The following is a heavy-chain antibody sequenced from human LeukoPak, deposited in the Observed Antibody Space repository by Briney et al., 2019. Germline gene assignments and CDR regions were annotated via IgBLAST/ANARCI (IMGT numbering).Heavy chain of an antibody. D-gene: IGHD6-6*01. CDR1: GYTFTSYA. CDR2: INTNTGNP. CDR3: ARVQQLVLEGRHFDY. V-gene: IGHV7-4-1*02. J-gene: IGHJ4*02. Sequence: ASVTVSCTASGYTFTSYAMNWVRQAPGQGLEWMGWINTNTGNPTYAQGFTGRFVFSLDTSVSTAYLQISSLKAEDTAVYYCARVQQLVLEGRHFDYWGQGTLVTVSS.